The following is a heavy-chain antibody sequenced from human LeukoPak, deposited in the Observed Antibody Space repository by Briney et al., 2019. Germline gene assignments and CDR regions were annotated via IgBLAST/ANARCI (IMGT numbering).Heavy chain of an antibody. J-gene: IGHJ6*02. Sequence: PSETLSLTCTVSGGSISSYYWSWIRQPAGKGLEWIGRIYSSGSTNYNPSLKSRVTMSVDTSKNQFSLKLSSVTAADTAVYYCARGSTQYQVLSYGMGVWGQGTTVTVSS. D-gene: IGHD2-2*01. CDR1: GGSISSYY. CDR2: IYSSGST. CDR3: ARGSTQYQVLSYGMGV. V-gene: IGHV4-4*07.